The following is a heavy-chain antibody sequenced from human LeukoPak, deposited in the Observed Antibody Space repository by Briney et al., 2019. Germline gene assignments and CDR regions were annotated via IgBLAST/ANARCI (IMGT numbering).Heavy chain of an antibody. CDR2: IIPIFGTA. CDR1: GGTFSSYA. Sequence: SVRVSCKASGGTFSSYAISWVRQAPGQGLEWMGGIIPIFGTANYAQKFQGRVTITADESTSTAYMELSSLRSEDTAVYYCARDLLSPGVTTGVDAFDIWGQGTMVTVSS. D-gene: IGHD4-17*01. CDR3: ARDLLSPGVTTGVDAFDI. J-gene: IGHJ3*02. V-gene: IGHV1-69*13.